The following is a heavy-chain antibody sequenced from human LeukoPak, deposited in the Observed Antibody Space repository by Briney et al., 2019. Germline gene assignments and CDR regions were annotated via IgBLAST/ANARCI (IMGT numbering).Heavy chain of an antibody. CDR1: GFTFSSYG. V-gene: IGHV3-30*02. CDR3: ASLPDNWGAGDAFDI. CDR2: IRYDGSNK. J-gene: IGHJ3*02. Sequence: PGGSLRLSCAASGFTFSSYGMHWVRQAPGKGLEWVAFIRYDGSNKYYADSVKGRFTISRDNSKNTLYLQMNSLRAEDTAVYYCASLPDNWGAGDAFDIWGQGTMVTVSS. D-gene: IGHD7-27*01.